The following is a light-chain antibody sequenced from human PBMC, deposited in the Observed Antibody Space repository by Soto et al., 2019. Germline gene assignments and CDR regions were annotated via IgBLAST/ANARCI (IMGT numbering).Light chain of an antibody. CDR2: AAS. CDR3: QQINSYPIT. CDR1: QGINSY. J-gene: IGKJ5*01. V-gene: IGKV1-9*01. Sequence: DIQLTQSPSFLSASVGDRVTITCRASQGINSYLAWYQQKPGKVPKLLIYAASTLQSGVPSRFSGSGSGTEFTLTISSLQPEDFATYYCQQINSYPITFDQGTRLEI.